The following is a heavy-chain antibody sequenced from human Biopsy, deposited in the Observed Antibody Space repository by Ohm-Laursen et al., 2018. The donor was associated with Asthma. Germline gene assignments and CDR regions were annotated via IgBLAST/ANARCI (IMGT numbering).Heavy chain of an antibody. CDR3: ARTFYFWSPYHAEHYQL. CDR2: IKHDGTEK. CDR1: GFTFGDYW. Sequence: SLRHSCTASGFTFGDYWMSWVRQVPGKGLEWVANIKHDGTEKNHVDSLKGRFTISRDNAKNSLYLQMNSLRAEDTAVYYCARTFYFWSPYHAEHYQLWGQGTLVTVPS. J-gene: IGHJ1*01. D-gene: IGHD3-3*01. V-gene: IGHV3-7*01.